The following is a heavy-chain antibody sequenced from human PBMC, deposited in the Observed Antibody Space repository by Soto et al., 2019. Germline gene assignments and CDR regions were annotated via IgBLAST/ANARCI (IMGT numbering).Heavy chain of an antibody. CDR2: ISGSGGST. V-gene: IGHV3-23*01. D-gene: IGHD3-22*01. Sequence: GGSLRLSCAASGFTFSSYAMSWVRQAPGKGLEWVSAISGSGGSTYYADSVKGRFTISRDNSKNTLYLQMDSLRAEDTAVYYCAKGYYYDSSGLNAFDIWGQGTMVTVSS. J-gene: IGHJ3*02. CDR3: AKGYYYDSSGLNAFDI. CDR1: GFTFSSYA.